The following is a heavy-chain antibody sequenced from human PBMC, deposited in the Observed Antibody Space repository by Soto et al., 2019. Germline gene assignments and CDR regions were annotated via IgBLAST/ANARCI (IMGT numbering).Heavy chain of an antibody. CDR3: AKGGCSGGSCYPLDY. J-gene: IGHJ4*02. V-gene: IGHV3-23*01. CDR2: ISGGGGSA. CDR1: GITFSGYA. Sequence: LRLSCAASGITFSGYAMSWVRQAPGKGLEWVSTISGGGGSAYYADSVKGRFTISRDNSKNTLYVQMKSLRVEDTAVYYCAKGGCSGGSCYPLDYLGQRPLVTVSP. D-gene: IGHD2-15*01.